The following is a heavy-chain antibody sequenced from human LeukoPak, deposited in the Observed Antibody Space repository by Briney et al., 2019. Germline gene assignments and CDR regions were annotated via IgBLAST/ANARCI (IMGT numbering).Heavy chain of an antibody. Sequence: SETLSLTCTVSGGSISSPGYYWNWIRHHPGKGLEWIGHIFFSGTTYYNPSLKSRITMSVDTSKNQFSLNLGSVTAADTAVYYCARVSSNGCYDVEYFFDSWGPGTLVTVSS. CDR3: ARVSSNGCYDVEYFFDS. CDR1: GGSISSPGYY. V-gene: IGHV4-31*03. D-gene: IGHD3-22*01. CDR2: IFFSGTT. J-gene: IGHJ4*02.